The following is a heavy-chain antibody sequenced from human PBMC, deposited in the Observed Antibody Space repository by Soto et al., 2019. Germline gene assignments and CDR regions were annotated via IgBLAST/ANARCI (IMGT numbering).Heavy chain of an antibody. CDR2: IYYSGST. CDR1: GGSISSYY. CDR3: AREIIGRDRVYYMDV. Sequence: SETLSLTCTVSGGSISSYYWSWIRQPPGKGLEWIGYIYYSGSTNYNPSLKSRVTISVDTSKNQFSLKLSSVTAADTAVYYCAREIIGRDRVYYMDVWGKGTTVTVSS. V-gene: IGHV4-59*01. D-gene: IGHD3-10*01. J-gene: IGHJ6*03.